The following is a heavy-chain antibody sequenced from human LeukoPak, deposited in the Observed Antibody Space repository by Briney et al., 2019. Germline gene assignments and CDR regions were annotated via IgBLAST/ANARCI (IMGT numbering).Heavy chain of an antibody. CDR2: LNTYNGNT. D-gene: IGHD2/OR15-2a*01. J-gene: IGHJ4*02. Sequence: ASVKVSCKASGYTFTSYGLTWVRQAPGQGLEWMGWLNTYNGNTDYAQKFQGRVTMTTDTSTSTAYMELRSLRSDDTAVYYCARDRTSLSDPIVHDYWGQGTLVTVSS. CDR3: ARDRTSLSDPIVHDY. V-gene: IGHV1-18*01. CDR1: GYTFTSYG.